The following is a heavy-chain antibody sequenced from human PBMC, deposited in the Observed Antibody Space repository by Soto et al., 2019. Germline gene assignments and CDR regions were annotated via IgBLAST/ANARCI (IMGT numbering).Heavy chain of an antibody. CDR3: AHRVLRTVFGLVTTTAIYFDF. V-gene: IGHV2-5*02. D-gene: IGHD3-3*01. CDR1: GFSLTTSGVG. J-gene: IGHJ4*02. CDR2: IYWDDDK. Sequence: QITLNESGPTQVKPRQTLTLTCTFSGFSLTTSGVGVGWIRQSPGKAPEWLALIYWDDDKRYSPSLKSRLTITKDTSKHQVVLPMADLDPADTATYYCAHRVLRTVFGLVTTTAIYFDFWGQGTPVAVSS.